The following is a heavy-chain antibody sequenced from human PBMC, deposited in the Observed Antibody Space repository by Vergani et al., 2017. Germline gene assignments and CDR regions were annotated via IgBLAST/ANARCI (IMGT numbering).Heavy chain of an antibody. CDR1: GGSFSGYY. D-gene: IGHD2-15*01. J-gene: IGHJ6*03. Sequence: QVQLQQWGAGLLKPSETLSLTCAVYGGSFSGYYWSWIRQPPGKGLEWIGEINHSGSTNYNPSLKSRVTISVDTSKNQFSLKLSSVTAADTAGYYCARGHCSGGSCYTLLGYYYYMDVWGKGTTVTVSS. CDR3: ARGHCSGGSCYTLLGYYYYMDV. V-gene: IGHV4-34*01. CDR2: INHSGST.